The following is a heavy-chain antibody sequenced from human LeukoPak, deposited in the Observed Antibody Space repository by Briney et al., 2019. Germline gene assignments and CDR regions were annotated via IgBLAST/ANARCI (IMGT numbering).Heavy chain of an antibody. Sequence: QPGGSLRLSCTVSGFTVSSNSMSWVRQAPGKGLEWVSFIYSDNTHYSDSVKGRFTISRDNAKESLFLQMNSLRPEDTALYYCASLKIRRIGNAFDIWGQGTMVTVSS. V-gene: IGHV3-53*01. J-gene: IGHJ3*02. CDR3: ASLKIRRIGNAFDI. D-gene: IGHD1-1*01. CDR2: IYSDNT. CDR1: GFTVSSNS.